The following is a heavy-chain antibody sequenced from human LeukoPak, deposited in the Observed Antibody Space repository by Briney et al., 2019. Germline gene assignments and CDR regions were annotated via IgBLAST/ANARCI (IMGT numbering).Heavy chain of an antibody. CDR1: GYTFTGYY. CDR2: INPNSGGT. V-gene: IGHV1-2*02. CDR3: ARERRGQYSSSDGGGNYMDV. D-gene: IGHD6-6*01. Sequence: ASVKVSCKASGYTFTGYYMHWVRQAPGQGLEWMGWINPNSGGTNYAQKFQGRVTMTRDTSISTAYMELSRLRSDDTAVYYCARERRGQYSSSDGGGNYMDVWGKGTTVTVSS. J-gene: IGHJ6*03.